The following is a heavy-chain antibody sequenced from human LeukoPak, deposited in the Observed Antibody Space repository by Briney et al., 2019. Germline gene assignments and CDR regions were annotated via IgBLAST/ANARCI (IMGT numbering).Heavy chain of an antibody. CDR1: GFTFKNYA. Sequence: GGSPRLSCTASGFTFKNYAINWVRQAPGKGLEWVSRISGSGTTTDYADSVKGRFTVSRDNSKNTVYLQMTSLRAEDTAIYYCAKDSDISASFDYWGQGTPVTVSS. J-gene: IGHJ4*02. CDR3: AKDSDISASFDY. V-gene: IGHV3-23*01. CDR2: ISGSGTTT. D-gene: IGHD2-15*01.